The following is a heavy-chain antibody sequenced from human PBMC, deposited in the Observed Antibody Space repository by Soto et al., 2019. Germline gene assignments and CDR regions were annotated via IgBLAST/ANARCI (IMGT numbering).Heavy chain of an antibody. Sequence: PSETLSLTCSGSGCFVSSSSYSWGWVRQSPGKGLEWIGTIYSSENTYYNPSLLSRVTISVDTSKNQFSLRLISVTAADTAVYYCARSVFPWGQGTLVTVSS. V-gene: IGHV4-39*07. CDR3: ARSVFP. CDR2: IYSSENT. CDR1: GCFVSSSSYS. J-gene: IGHJ5*02.